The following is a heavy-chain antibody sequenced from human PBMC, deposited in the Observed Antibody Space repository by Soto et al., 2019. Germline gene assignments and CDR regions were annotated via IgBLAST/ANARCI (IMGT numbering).Heavy chain of an antibody. CDR1: GFTFSDHY. CDR3: GRDPEKWAENFATRPSIDYYGMDL. J-gene: IGHJ6*02. CDR2: ISRSGTTI. Sequence: QLVESGGGLVEPGGSLRLSCVASGFTFSDHYMSWIRQAPGKGLEWVSYISRSGTTIYYADSVRGRFTISRDNSKNSWFPQMDSLRAEDTSMYYCGRDPEKWAENFATRPSIDYYGMDLWGQGTTVTVSS. V-gene: IGHV3-11*01. D-gene: IGHD1-1*01.